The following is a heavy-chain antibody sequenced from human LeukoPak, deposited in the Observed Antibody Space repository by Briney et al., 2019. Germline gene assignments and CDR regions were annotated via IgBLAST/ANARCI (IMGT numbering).Heavy chain of an antibody. J-gene: IGHJ4*02. Sequence: GGSLRLSCAASGFTFSSYSMNWVRQAPGKGLEWVSSISSSSSYIYYADSVKGRFTISRDNAKNSLYLQMNGLRAEDTAVYYCARVEYYYDSSGQYYFDYWGQGTLVTVSS. CDR2: ISSSSSYI. V-gene: IGHV3-21*01. D-gene: IGHD3-22*01. CDR1: GFTFSSYS. CDR3: ARVEYYYDSSGQYYFDY.